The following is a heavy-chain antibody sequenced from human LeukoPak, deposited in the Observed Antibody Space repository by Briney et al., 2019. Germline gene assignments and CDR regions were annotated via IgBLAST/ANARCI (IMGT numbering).Heavy chain of an antibody. V-gene: IGHV3-74*01. Sequence: PGGSLRLSCEASGLTFSNSWMHWVRQVPGKGLVWVSRMYGDMRDISYADSVKGRFTISRDNAKNTVYLQMNSLRGVDTAVYYCARDLGLRGSTWGQGTLVTVSS. CDR1: GLTFSNSW. D-gene: IGHD5-12*01. CDR3: ARDLGLRGST. J-gene: IGHJ5*02. CDR2: MYGDMRDI.